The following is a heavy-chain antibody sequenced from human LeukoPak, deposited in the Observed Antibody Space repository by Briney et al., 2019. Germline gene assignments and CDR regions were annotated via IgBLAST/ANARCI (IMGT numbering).Heavy chain of an antibody. J-gene: IGHJ4*02. V-gene: IGHV1-69*01. D-gene: IGHD1-26*01. CDR3: ARGRWELLAGLLFVY. CDR2: IIPIFGTA. Sequence: PGXXXXWMGXIIPIFGTANYAQKFQGRVTITADESTSTAYMELSSLRSEDTAVYYCARGRWELLAGLLFVYWGQGTLVTVSS.